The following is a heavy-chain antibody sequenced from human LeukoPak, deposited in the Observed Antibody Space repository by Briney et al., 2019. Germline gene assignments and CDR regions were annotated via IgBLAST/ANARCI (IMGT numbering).Heavy chain of an antibody. CDR3: ARKVAYCAGDCYSGLAFDI. J-gene: IGHJ3*02. CDR1: GGSISSSSYY. V-gene: IGHV4-39*06. Sequence: SETLSLTCTVSGGSISSSSYYWGWIRQPPRKGLEWIGTIYYSGSTYYNPSLKSRVTISLDTSKKQFPLKLSSVTAADTAVYYCARKVAYCAGDCYSGLAFDIWGQGTMVTVSS. D-gene: IGHD2-21*02. CDR2: IYYSGST.